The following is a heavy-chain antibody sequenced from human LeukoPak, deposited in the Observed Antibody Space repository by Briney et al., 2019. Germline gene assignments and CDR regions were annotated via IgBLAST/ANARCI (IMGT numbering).Heavy chain of an antibody. D-gene: IGHD3-16*01. CDR1: GFTFSSYS. CDR2: ISSSSSYI. V-gene: IGHV3-21*01. CDR3: ARDKGGIGHYFDY. J-gene: IGHJ4*02. Sequence: GGSLRLSCAASGFTFSSYSMNWVRQAPGTGLEWVSSISSSSSYIYYADSLKGRFTISRDNAKNSLYLQMNSLRAEDTAVYYCARDKGGIGHYFDYWGQGTLVTVSS.